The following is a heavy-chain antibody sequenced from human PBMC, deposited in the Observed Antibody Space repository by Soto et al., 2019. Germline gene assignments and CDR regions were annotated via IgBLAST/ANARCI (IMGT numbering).Heavy chain of an antibody. CDR3: VGGDYAGAGTFYLTDH. CDR2: INGDGRTT. J-gene: IGHJ4*02. V-gene: IGHV3-74*01. CDR1: GLTFNNYW. D-gene: IGHD3-10*01. Sequence: EVQLVESGGGLVQPGGSLRLSCTASGLTFNNYWMHWVRQAPGKGPVWVSRINGDGRTTTYADSVRGRFTISRDNAKNTVYLQMNSLRAEDTAVYYRVGGDYAGAGTFYLTDHWGQGSLVTVSS.